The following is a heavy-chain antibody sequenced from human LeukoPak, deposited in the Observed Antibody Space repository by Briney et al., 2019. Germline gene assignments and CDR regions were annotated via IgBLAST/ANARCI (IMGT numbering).Heavy chain of an antibody. D-gene: IGHD3-22*01. Sequence: SETLSLTCTVSGGPISSHYWSWIRQPPGKGLEWIGYIYYSGSTNYNPSLKSRVTISVDTSKNQFSLKLSSVTAADTAVYYCAGERSEPHYYYDSSGQAVVGAFDIWGQGTMVTVSS. CDR1: GGPISSHY. V-gene: IGHV4-59*11. CDR3: AGERSEPHYYYDSSGQAVVGAFDI. CDR2: IYYSGST. J-gene: IGHJ3*02.